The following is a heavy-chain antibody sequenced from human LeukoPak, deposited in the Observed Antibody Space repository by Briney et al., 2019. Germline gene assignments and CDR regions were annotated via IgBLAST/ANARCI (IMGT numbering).Heavy chain of an antibody. CDR2: IYTSGSP. CDR1: GGSISSYY. V-gene: IGHV4-4*07. Sequence: PSETLSLTCTVSGGSISSYYWSWIRQPAGKGLEWLGRIYTSGSPNYNPSLKSRVTMSIQTSKNQFSLKLTSVTAAHTAVYYCARANYGDYHPEINWFDPWGQGTLVTVSS. J-gene: IGHJ5*02. D-gene: IGHD4-17*01. CDR3: ARANYGDYHPEINWFDP.